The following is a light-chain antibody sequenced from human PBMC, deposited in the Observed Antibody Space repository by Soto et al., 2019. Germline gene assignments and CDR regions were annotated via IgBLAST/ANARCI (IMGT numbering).Light chain of an antibody. CDR2: KVS. Sequence: DVVMTQSPLSLPVTLGQPASISCRSSQSLVYSDGNIYLSWFHQRPGQSPRRLIYKVSNREYGVPDRFSGSGSGTEFTLRISTVEAEDVGVYYCMQGTHWPTFGQGTKVEIK. V-gene: IGKV2-30*01. CDR3: MQGTHWPT. CDR1: QSLVYSDGNIY. J-gene: IGKJ1*01.